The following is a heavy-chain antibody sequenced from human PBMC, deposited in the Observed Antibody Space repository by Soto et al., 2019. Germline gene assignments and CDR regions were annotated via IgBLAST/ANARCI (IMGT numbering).Heavy chain of an antibody. CDR1: GFTFSSYA. CDR3: ARSGLPFDY. J-gene: IGHJ4*02. V-gene: IGHV3-64*01. D-gene: IGHD2-21*02. CDR2: ISRNGGST. Sequence: EVQLVESGGGLVQPGGSLRLSCAASGFTFSSYAMHWVRQALGKGLEYVSGISRNGGSTYYANSVKGSFTISRDNSKSTLYLQVGSLRAEDMAVYYCARSGLPFDYLGQGTLVTVSS.